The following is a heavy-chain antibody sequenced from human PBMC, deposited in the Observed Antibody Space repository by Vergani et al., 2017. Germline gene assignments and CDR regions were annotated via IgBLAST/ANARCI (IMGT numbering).Heavy chain of an antibody. CDR1: GGSISSSSYY. D-gene: IGHD1-1*01. V-gene: IGHV4-39*01. J-gene: IGHJ5*02. CDR2: IYYSGST. CDR3: ARHKGGDDIENWFDP. Sequence: QLQLQESGPGLVKPSETLSLTCTVSGGSISSSSYYWGWIRQPPGKGLEWIGSIYYSGSTYYNPSLKSRVTISVDTSKNQFPLKLSSVTAADTAVYHGARHKGGDDIENWFDPWGQGTLVTVSS.